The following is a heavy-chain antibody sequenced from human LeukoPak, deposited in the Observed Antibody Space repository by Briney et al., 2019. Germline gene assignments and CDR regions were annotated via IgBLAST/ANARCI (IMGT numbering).Heavy chain of an antibody. D-gene: IGHD1-14*01. V-gene: IGHV1-2*06. CDR3: ARDLSSTSNREFDY. Sequence: GASVKVSCKTSGYTFIDYFIHWVRQAPGQGLEWMGRLNPNNGYTFYTEEFQGRVTMTTDTSISAAHMELSRLTSDDTALYYRARDLSSTSNREFDYWGQGTLVTVSS. CDR2: LNPNNGYT. J-gene: IGHJ4*02. CDR1: GYTFIDYF.